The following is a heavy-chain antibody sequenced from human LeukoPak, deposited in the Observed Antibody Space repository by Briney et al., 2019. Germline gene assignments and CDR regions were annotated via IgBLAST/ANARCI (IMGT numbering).Heavy chain of an antibody. J-gene: IGHJ4*02. Sequence: SETLSHTCTVSGGSISGYYWSWIRQPPGKGLEWIGFIHYSGTTNYNPSLKSRVTISLDTSNAQFSLKLSSVTAADTAIYHCARHYVFVVGGSSFDFWGRGTLVTVSS. CDR2: IHYSGTT. CDR3: ARHYVFVVGGSSFDF. CDR1: GGSISGYY. V-gene: IGHV4-59*08. D-gene: IGHD3-10*01.